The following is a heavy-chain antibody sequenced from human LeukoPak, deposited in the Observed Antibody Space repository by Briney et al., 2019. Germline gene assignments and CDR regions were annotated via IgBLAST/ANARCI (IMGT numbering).Heavy chain of an antibody. V-gene: IGHV1-69*05. CDR2: IIPIFGTA. J-gene: IGHJ4*02. CDR1: GGTFSSYA. CDR3: ASTTYYYGSGSYRFDY. Sequence: ASVKVSCKASGGTFSSYAISWVRQARGQGLEWMGRIIPIFGTANYAQKFQGRVTITTDESTSTAYMELSSLRSEDTAVYYCASTTYYYGSGSYRFDYWGQGTLVTVSS. D-gene: IGHD3-10*01.